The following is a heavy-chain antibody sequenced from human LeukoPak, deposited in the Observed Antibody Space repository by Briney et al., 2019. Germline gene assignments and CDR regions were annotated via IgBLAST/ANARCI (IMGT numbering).Heavy chain of an antibody. V-gene: IGHV3-23*01. CDR2: ISGHAAST. Sequence: GGSLRLSCAASGFTFNTYAMTWVRQAPGEGLEWVSVISGHAASTYYADSVKGRFTSSRDNSKNTLYLQMNSLRAEDTAVYYCATGSDYFDYWGQGTLVTVSS. D-gene: IGHD3-10*01. J-gene: IGHJ4*02. CDR3: ATGSDYFDY. CDR1: GFTFNTYA.